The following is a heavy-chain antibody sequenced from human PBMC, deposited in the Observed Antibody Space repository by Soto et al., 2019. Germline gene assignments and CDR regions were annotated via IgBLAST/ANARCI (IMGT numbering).Heavy chain of an antibody. D-gene: IGHD3-3*01. V-gene: IGHV3-48*02. CDR3: ATYYDEVYYYGMDV. CDR2: ISSHSRNT. CDR1: GFTFSSYS. J-gene: IGHJ6*02. Sequence: EVLLVESGGGLVQPGGSLRLSCTASGFTFSSYSMNWVRQAPGKGLEWVSYISSHSRNTRYADSVKGRFTISRDNARNSLYLQMNSLRDEDTAVYFCATYYDEVYYYGMDVWGQGTTAIVSS.